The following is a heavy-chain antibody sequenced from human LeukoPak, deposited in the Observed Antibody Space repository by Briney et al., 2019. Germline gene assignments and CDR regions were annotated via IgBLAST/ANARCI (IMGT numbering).Heavy chain of an antibody. CDR3: ARERGSSSYFYFDY. CDR1: GGSISSGGYY. D-gene: IGHD6-13*01. J-gene: IGHJ4*02. Sequence: SQTLSLTCTVSGGSISSGGYYWSWIRRHPGKGLEWIGYIYYSGSTYYNPSLKSRVTISVDTSKNQFSLRLSSVTAADTAVYYCARERGSSSYFYFDYWGQGTLVTVSS. V-gene: IGHV4-31*03. CDR2: IYYSGST.